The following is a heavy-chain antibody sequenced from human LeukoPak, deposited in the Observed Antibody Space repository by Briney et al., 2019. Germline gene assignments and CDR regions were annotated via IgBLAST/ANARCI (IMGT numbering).Heavy chain of an antibody. V-gene: IGHV4-39*07. CDR2: IYYSGST. CDR3: ARGGGLYCGGDCWVPYYFDY. D-gene: IGHD2-21*02. Sequence: SETLSLTCTVSGGSISSSSYYWGWIRQPPGKGLEWIGSIYYSGSTYYNPSLKSRVTISVDTSKNQFSLKLSSVTAADTAVYYCARGGGLYCGGDCWVPYYFDYWGQGTLVTVSS. J-gene: IGHJ4*02. CDR1: GGSISSSSYY.